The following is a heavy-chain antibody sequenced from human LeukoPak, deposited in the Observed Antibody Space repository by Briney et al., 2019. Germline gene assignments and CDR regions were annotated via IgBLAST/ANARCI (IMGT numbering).Heavy chain of an antibody. V-gene: IGHV3-23*01. D-gene: IGHD6-19*01. J-gene: IGHJ4*02. CDR1: GFTFSSYA. CDR3: AKDRANGGWRFDY. Sequence: GGSLRLSCAASGFTFSSYAMSWVRQAPGKGPEWVSAISGGVGRTYYADSVKGRFTISRDDSENTLYLQMNSLRAEDTAVYYCAKDRANGGWRFDYWGQGALVTVSS. CDR2: ISGGVGRT.